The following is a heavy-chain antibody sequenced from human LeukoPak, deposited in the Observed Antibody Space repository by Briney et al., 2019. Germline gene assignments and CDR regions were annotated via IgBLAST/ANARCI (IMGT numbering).Heavy chain of an antibody. J-gene: IGHJ4*02. CDR3: ASQYCSGGSCYLDY. D-gene: IGHD2-15*01. V-gene: IGHV4-59*07. CDR2: IYYSGRT. Sequence: SDTLSLTCTVSGGSISSYYWSWIRQPPGKGLEWIGYIYYSGRTNYNPSLKSRVTISVVSSKNQFSLKLSSVTAADTAVYYCASQYCSGGSCYLDYWGQGTLVTVAS. CDR1: GGSISSYY.